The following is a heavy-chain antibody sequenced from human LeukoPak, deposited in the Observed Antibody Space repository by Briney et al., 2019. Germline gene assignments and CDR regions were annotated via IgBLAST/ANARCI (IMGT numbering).Heavy chain of an antibody. CDR3: ARGAVVTATDFDY. Sequence: PGGSLRLSCAASGFTFSSYWMSWVRQAPGKGLEWVANIKQDGSEKYYVDSVKGRFTISRDNAKNSLYLQMNSLRAEDTAVYYCARGAVVTATDFDYWGQGTLVTVSS. CDR2: IKQDGSEK. J-gene: IGHJ4*02. CDR1: GFTFSSYW. V-gene: IGHV3-7*01. D-gene: IGHD2-21*02.